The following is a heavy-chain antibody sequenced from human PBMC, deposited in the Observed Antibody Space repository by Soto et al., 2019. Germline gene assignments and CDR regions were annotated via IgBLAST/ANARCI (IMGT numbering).Heavy chain of an antibody. D-gene: IGHD4-17*01. CDR1: GGTFSSYA. J-gene: IGHJ1*01. CDR2: IIPIFGTA. Sequence: QVQLVQSGAEVKKPGSSVKVSCKASGGTFSSYAISWVRQAPGQGLEWMGGIIPIFGTANYAQKFQGRVTXXAXEXXSTAYMELSSLRSEDTAVYYCARDADYGDYVYFQHWGQGTLVTVSS. CDR3: ARDADYGDYVYFQH. V-gene: IGHV1-69*12.